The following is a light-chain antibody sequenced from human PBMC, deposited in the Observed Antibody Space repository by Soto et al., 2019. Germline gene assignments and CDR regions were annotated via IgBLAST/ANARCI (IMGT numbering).Light chain of an antibody. V-gene: IGLV2-23*02. CDR3: CSNAGSSTLV. CDR1: SSDVASYNL. J-gene: IGLJ3*02. Sequence: QSALTQPASVSGSPGQSITISCTGTSSDVASYNLVSWYQQHPGKAPKLMIYEVSKRPSGVSNRFSGSKSGNTASLTISGLQAEDEADYYCCSNAGSSTLVFGGGTKDTVL. CDR2: EVS.